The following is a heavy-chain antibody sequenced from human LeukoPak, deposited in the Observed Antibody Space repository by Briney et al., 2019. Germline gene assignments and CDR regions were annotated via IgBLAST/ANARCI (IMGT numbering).Heavy chain of an antibody. J-gene: IGHJ4*02. CDR2: TPYSAST. CDR1: GGSISSFV. CDR3: ARQGVAAPLHY. V-gene: IGHV4-59*08. D-gene: IGHD6-25*01. Sequence: SETLSLTCSVSGGSISSFVWSWIRQPPGKGLEWIGYTPYSASTNYNPSLKSRVTISVDASKNQFSLKLSSVTAADTAVYYCARQGVAAPLHYWGQGTLVTVSS.